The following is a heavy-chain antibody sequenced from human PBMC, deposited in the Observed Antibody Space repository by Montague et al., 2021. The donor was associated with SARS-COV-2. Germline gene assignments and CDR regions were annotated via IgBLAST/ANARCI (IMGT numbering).Heavy chain of an antibody. J-gene: IGHJ4*02. CDR3: VRLLDNQVRDY. Sequence: SETLSLTCSVSGYSVSSSYCWGWIRQPPGRGLEWVGCIHYIGKTYYNPSLRSRLTISLDSSKNQFSLTLKSVTAADTAVYYCVRLLDNQVRDYWGQGTLVTVSS. V-gene: IGHV4-38-2*01. CDR2: IHYIGKT. CDR1: GYSVSSSYC. D-gene: IGHD3/OR15-3a*01.